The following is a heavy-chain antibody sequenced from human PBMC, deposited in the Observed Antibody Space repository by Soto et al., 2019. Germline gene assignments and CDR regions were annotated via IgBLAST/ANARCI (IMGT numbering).Heavy chain of an antibody. CDR3: ARSEEDSDYYYYGLDV. D-gene: IGHD2-15*01. J-gene: IGHJ6*02. V-gene: IGHV6-1*01. CDR1: GDSVSSSSVA. CDR2: TYYRSRWYS. Sequence: PSQTLSLTCVISGDSVSSSSVAWNWVRQSPSRGLEWLGRTYYRSRWYSDFAVSVRGRIVINADTSKNQFSLQLNSVTPEDTAVYFCARSEEDSDYYYYGLDVWGQGXTVTVYS.